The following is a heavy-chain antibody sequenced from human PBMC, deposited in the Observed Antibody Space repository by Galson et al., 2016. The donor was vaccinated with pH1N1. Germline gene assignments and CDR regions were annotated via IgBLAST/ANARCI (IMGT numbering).Heavy chain of an antibody. CDR3: ARDGTSSGSFYVFDS. Sequence: SLRLSCAASGFTFDDYGMSWVRQAPGKGLEWVSLINWNGASTSYADSVKGRFTISRDNAKNSLYLQMHSLSAEDTAFYYCARDGTSSGSFYVFDSWGQGTLVTVSS. CDR2: INWNGAST. D-gene: IGHD1-26*01. J-gene: IGHJ4*02. V-gene: IGHV3-20*04. CDR1: GFTFDDYG.